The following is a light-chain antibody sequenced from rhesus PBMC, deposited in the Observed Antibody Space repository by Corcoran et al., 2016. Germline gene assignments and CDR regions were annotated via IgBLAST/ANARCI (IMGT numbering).Light chain of an antibody. J-gene: IGLJ1*01. CDR3: CSYRSGSTFESI. CDR2: EVT. CDR1: SSDVGGYNY. Sequence: QSALTQPPSVSKSLGQSVTISCTGTSSDVGGYNYVSWYQQHPGKAPKLLIYEVTKRPSGVSDRFSGSKSGNTASLTIAGLQAEDEADYYCCSYRSGSTFESIFGAGTRLTVL. V-gene: IGLV2-38*01.